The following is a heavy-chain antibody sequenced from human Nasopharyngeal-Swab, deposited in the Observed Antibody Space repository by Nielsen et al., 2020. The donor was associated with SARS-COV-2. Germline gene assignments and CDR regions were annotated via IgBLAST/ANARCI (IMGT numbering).Heavy chain of an antibody. Sequence: RQAPGKGLEWIGSIYYSGSTYYNPSLKSRVTISVDTSKNQFSLKLSSVTAADTAVYYCARDRRNYYGSGSYLGVWGKGTTVTVSS. D-gene: IGHD3-10*01. CDR3: ARDRRNYYGSGSYLGV. CDR2: IYYSGST. V-gene: IGHV4-39*07. J-gene: IGHJ6*04.